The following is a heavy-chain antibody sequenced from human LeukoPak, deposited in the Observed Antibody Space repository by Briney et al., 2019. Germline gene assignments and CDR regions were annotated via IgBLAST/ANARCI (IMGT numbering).Heavy chain of an antibody. J-gene: IGHJ3*02. D-gene: IGHD4-11*01. V-gene: IGHV1-69*05. CDR3: ARATTVTTSDAFDI. CDR1: GGTFSSYA. CDR2: IIPIFGTA. Sequence: ASVKVSCKASGGTFSSYAISWVRQAPGQGLEWMGGIIPIFGTANYAQKFQGRVTITTDESTSTAYMELSSLRSEDTAVYYCARATTVTTSDAFDIWGQGTMVTVSS.